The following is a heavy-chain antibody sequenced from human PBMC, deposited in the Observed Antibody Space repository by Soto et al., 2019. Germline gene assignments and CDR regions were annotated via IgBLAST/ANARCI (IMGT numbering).Heavy chain of an antibody. CDR3: AKDSSYYYGSGSYRV. J-gene: IGHJ4*02. D-gene: IGHD3-10*01. V-gene: IGHV3-9*01. CDR1: GFTFDDYA. Sequence: DVQLVESGGGLVQPGRSLRLSCAASGFTFDDYAMHWVRQAPGKGLEWVSGIRWNSGSIGYADSVKGRFTISRDNAKNSLYLQMNSLRAEDTALYYCAKDSSYYYGSGSYRVWGQGTLVTVSS. CDR2: IRWNSGSI.